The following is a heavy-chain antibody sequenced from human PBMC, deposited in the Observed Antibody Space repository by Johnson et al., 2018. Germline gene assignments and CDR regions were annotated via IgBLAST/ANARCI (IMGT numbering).Heavy chain of an antibody. Sequence: QVQLVESGGGLVKXGGSXRLXCAASGFSFSDYYMSWIRQAPGKGLEWVSYISSRGSTIYYANSVKGRFTVSRANSKNSVSLHMNSLRAEDTAVDYWARDDCSSTTCYEDAFDIWGQGTMVTVSS. J-gene: IGHJ3*02. CDR2: ISSRGSTI. CDR3: ARDDCSSTTCYEDAFDI. V-gene: IGHV3-11*04. D-gene: IGHD2-2*01. CDR1: GFSFSDYY.